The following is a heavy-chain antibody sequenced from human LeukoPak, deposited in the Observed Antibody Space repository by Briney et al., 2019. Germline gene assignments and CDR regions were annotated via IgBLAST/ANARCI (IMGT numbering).Heavy chain of an antibody. V-gene: IGHV3-30*04. CDR2: ISYDGSNK. D-gene: IGHD6-13*01. CDR1: GFTFSSCA. Sequence: GGSLGLSCAASGFTFSSCAMHWVRQAPGKGLEWVAVISYDGSNKYYADSVKGRFTISRDNSKNTLYLQMNSLRAEDTAVYYCARGSRRGGIAAAGNWFDPWGQGTLVTVSS. J-gene: IGHJ5*02. CDR3: ARGSRRGGIAAAGNWFDP.